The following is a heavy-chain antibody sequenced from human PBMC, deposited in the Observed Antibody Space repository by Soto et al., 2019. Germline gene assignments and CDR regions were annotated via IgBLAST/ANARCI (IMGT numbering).Heavy chain of an antibody. Sequence: SETLSLTCTVSGGSISSYYWSWIRQPPGKGLEWIGYIYYSGSTNYNPSLKSRVTISVDTSKNQFSLKLSSVTAADTAVYYCASSAPFWSGYYSTGYYYYYMDVWGKGTTVTVSS. D-gene: IGHD3-3*01. CDR2: IYYSGST. CDR1: GGSISSYY. J-gene: IGHJ6*03. CDR3: ASSAPFWSGYYSTGYYYYYMDV. V-gene: IGHV4-59*01.